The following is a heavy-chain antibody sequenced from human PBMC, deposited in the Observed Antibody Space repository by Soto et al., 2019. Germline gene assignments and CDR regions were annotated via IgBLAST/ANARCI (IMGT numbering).Heavy chain of an antibody. CDR1: GITFSSFP. CDR2: ISANGDGT. D-gene: IGHD2-15*01. Sequence: EVHLLESGGSLVQPGGSLRLSCEASGITFSSFPMSWVRQAPGEGLEWVSSISANGDGTYYADSVRGHFTISRDNSKNTLYLHMNALTADDTALYYCAKGRRPYCSAGTCYWTDDYWGQGTLVTVSS. J-gene: IGHJ4*02. V-gene: IGHV3-23*01. CDR3: AKGRRPYCSAGTCYWTDDY.